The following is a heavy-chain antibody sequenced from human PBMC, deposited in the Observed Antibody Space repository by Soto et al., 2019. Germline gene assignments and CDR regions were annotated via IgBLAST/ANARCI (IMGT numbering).Heavy chain of an antibody. CDR2: ISGSGGDT. D-gene: IGHD2-2*01. V-gene: IGHV3-23*01. CDR1: GFTFSSYA. Sequence: GGSLRLSCAASGFTFSSYAMSWVRQAPGKGLEWVSAISGSGGDTYYADSVKGRFTISRDNSKNALYLQMSSLRAEDTAVYYCAKGVEGYCSSTSCHAYWSGPWGQGTLVTVSS. J-gene: IGHJ5*02. CDR3: AKGVEGYCSSTSCHAYWSGP.